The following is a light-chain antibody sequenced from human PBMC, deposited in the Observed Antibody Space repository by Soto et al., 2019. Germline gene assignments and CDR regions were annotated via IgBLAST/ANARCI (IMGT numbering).Light chain of an antibody. CDR3: QQSFSTPQT. CDR2: VAS. CDR1: QSINIY. V-gene: IGKV1-39*01. Sequence: DLQMTQSPSSLSASVGDSVTITCRASQSINIYLSWYQQKPGKAPKLLINVASTLQGGVPSRFSGSGAGTEFTLAISSLQPEDSATYYCQQSFSTPQTFGGGTRGRSN. J-gene: IGKJ4*01.